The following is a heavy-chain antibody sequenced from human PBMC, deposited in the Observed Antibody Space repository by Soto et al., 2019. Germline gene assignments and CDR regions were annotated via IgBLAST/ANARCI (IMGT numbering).Heavy chain of an antibody. V-gene: IGHV3-23*01. Sequence: EVQLLESGGGLVQPGGSLRLSCAASGFTFSSYAMSWVRQAPGKGLEWVSGLSDSGGSTYYADSVKGRFTISRDNSKNTLYLQMNSLRAEDTAVYYCANGCGGTCYSRIHYWGQGTLVTVSS. D-gene: IGHD2-15*01. CDR2: LSDSGGST. CDR1: GFTFSSYA. CDR3: ANGCGGTCYSRIHY. J-gene: IGHJ4*02.